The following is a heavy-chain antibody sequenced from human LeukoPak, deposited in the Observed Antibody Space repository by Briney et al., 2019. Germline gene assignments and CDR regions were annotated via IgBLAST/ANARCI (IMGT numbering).Heavy chain of an antibody. Sequence: GGSLRLSCAASGFRFSDYYMSWIRQAPGKGLEWVSSISRGGNSKYSADSVKGRFTISRDNAKNSLDLQMDSLRPEDTAVYYCARDILAAGLFFDYWGQGALVTVSS. D-gene: IGHD6-13*01. CDR2: ISRGGNSK. CDR3: ARDILAAGLFFDY. V-gene: IGHV3-11*01. J-gene: IGHJ4*02. CDR1: GFRFSDYY.